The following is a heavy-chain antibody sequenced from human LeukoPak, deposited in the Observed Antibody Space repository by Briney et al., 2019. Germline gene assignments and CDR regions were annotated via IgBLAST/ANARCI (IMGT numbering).Heavy chain of an antibody. Sequence: ASVKVSCKASGYSFTGYYMHWVRHAPGQGLEWMGWINPYSGGTNYAQKFQGRVTMTRDTSISTAYMELSRLRSDDTAVYYCVRDRTKYCSSTSCPLDYWGQGTLVTVSS. D-gene: IGHD2-2*01. CDR3: VRDRTKYCSSTSCPLDY. J-gene: IGHJ4*02. CDR2: INPYSGGT. V-gene: IGHV1-2*02. CDR1: GYSFTGYY.